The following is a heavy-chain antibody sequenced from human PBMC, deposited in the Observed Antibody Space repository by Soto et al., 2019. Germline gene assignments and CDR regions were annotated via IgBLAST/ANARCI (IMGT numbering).Heavy chain of an antibody. CDR2: IYYSGST. Sequence: QVQLQESGPGLVKPSETLSLTCTVSGGSISSYYWSWIRQPPGKGLEWIGYIYYSGSTHYNPSLQSRVTISVDTSKNQFSLKLRSVTAADTAVYYCARGDPLLWFGEKVYYGMDVWGQGTTVTVSS. D-gene: IGHD3-10*01. CDR1: GGSISSYY. CDR3: ARGDPLLWFGEKVYYGMDV. J-gene: IGHJ6*02. V-gene: IGHV4-59*01.